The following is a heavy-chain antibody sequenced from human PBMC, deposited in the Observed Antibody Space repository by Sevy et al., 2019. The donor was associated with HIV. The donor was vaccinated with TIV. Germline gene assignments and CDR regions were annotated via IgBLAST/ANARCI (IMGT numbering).Heavy chain of an antibody. CDR2: ISDYNGYT. CDR1: GYTFSSYG. Sequence: ASVKVSCKASGYTFSSYGISWVRQAPGQGLAWMGWISDYNGYTNYAHTFQGRVTMSTETSTRKAYMELRSLRSDDTAVYFCAREGYYYRSGTYRPPNYYGMDVWGQGTAVTVSS. D-gene: IGHD3-10*01. J-gene: IGHJ6*02. V-gene: IGHV1-18*01. CDR3: AREGYYYRSGTYRPPNYYGMDV.